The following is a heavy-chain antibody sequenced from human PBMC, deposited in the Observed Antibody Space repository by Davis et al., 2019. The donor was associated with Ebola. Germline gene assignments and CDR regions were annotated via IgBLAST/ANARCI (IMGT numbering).Heavy chain of an antibody. V-gene: IGHV3-11*05. J-gene: IGHJ3*02. D-gene: IGHD1-26*01. CDR1: GFTFTDYY. CDR3: AKDTSNIWFDI. CDR2: MSGDHLYT. Sequence: GGSLRLSCVASGFTFTDYYMTWIRQAPGKGLEWVSYMSGDHLYTNYADSVRGRFTISRDDAKNSLYLQMNGLRVEDTAIYYCAKDTSNIWFDILGQGTNVTVSS.